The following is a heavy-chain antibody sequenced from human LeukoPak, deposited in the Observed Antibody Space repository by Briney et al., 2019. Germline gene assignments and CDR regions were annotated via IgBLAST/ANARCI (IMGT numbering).Heavy chain of an antibody. D-gene: IGHD4-17*01. Sequence: GASVKVSCKASGYTFTSYGISWVRQAPGQGLEWMGWISACNGNTNYAQKLQGRVTMTTDTSTSTAYMELRSLRSDDTAVYYCARDLGDYGDYVGGYFDYWGQGTLVTVSS. J-gene: IGHJ4*02. CDR1: GYTFTSYG. V-gene: IGHV1-18*01. CDR3: ARDLGDYGDYVGGYFDY. CDR2: ISACNGNT.